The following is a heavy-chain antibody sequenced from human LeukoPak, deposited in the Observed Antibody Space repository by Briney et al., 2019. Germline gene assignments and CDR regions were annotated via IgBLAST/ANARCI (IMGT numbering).Heavy chain of an antibody. V-gene: IGHV1-2*02. Sequence: ASVKVSCKASGYTFTGYYMHWVRQAPGQGFEWMGWINPNSGGTNYAQKFQGRVTVTRDTSISTAYMELSRLTFDDTALYYCAREGRLDQNDAFDIWGQGTMVTVSS. CDR2: INPNSGGT. J-gene: IGHJ3*02. CDR1: GYTFTGYY. D-gene: IGHD1-1*01. CDR3: AREGRLDQNDAFDI.